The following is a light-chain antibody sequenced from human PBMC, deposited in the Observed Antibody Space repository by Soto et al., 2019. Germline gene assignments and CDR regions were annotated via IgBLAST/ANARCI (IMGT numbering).Light chain of an antibody. J-gene: IGKJ1*01. V-gene: IGKV1-39*01. CDR3: QQCYSTPTT. CDR2: AAS. Sequence: DIQMTQSPSSLSASVGDRVTITCRASQSLNNYLDWYQQKPGKAPKLLIYAASSLQSGVPSRFSGSGSGTDFTLTISSLQPEDFATYYCQQCYSTPTTFGQGTKVEIK. CDR1: QSLNNY.